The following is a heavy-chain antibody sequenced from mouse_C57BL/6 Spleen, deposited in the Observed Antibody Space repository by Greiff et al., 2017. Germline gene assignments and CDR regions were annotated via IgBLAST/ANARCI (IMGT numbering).Heavy chain of an antibody. Sequence: VQLQQSGPELVKPGASVKISCKASGYAFSSSWMSWVKQRPGTGLEWIGRIYPGDGDTNYNGKFKGKAPLTADKSSSTAYMQHSSLTSEDSAVYFCAREASTMVTTWAMDYWGQGTSVTVSS. J-gene: IGHJ4*01. CDR1: GYAFSSSW. CDR2: IYPGDGDT. V-gene: IGHV1-82*01. D-gene: IGHD2-2*01. CDR3: AREASTMVTTWAMDY.